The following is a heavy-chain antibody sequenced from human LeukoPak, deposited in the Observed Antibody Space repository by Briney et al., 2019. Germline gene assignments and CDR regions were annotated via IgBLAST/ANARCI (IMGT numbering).Heavy chain of an antibody. Sequence: GGSLRLSCAASGFTFTMFGMNWVRQAPGKGLEWVSYIDARSGIVYYADSVQGRFTISRDDAKDSVFLQMNSLRVDDTAVYYCARTYDFGRGPPGDAFDNWGQGTLITVPS. V-gene: IGHV3-48*01. D-gene: IGHD3-3*01. J-gene: IGHJ3*02. CDR2: IDARSGIV. CDR1: GFTFTMFG. CDR3: ARTYDFGRGPPGDAFDN.